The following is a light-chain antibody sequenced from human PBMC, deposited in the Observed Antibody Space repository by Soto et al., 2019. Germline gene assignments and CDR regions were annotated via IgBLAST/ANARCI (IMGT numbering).Light chain of an antibody. CDR1: SSDVGGYNF. J-gene: IGLJ1*01. CDR2: AVS. Sequence: QSALTQPASVSGSPGQSITISCTGTSSDVGGYNFVSWYQQHPGKAPKLMIYAVSNRPSGVSNRYSGSKSGNSASLTISGLQADDEADYYCCSLTTSHTYVFGSGTKLTVL. CDR3: CSLTTSHTYV. V-gene: IGLV2-14*01.